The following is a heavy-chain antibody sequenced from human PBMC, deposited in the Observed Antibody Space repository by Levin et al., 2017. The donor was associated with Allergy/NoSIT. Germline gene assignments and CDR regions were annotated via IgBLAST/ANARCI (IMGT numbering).Heavy chain of an antibody. J-gene: IGHJ4*02. V-gene: IGHV2-5*02. D-gene: IGHD1-14*01. CDR3: ARSLTTAWRRFDY. CDR2: IYWDDDK. CDR1: GFSLSTTKMG. Sequence: VSGPTLVKHTQTLTLTCTFSGFSLSTTKMGVGWMRQPPGKALEWLALIYWDDDKRYSPSLKNRLTITKDSSKNQVVLTMTNMDPVDTATYFCARSLTTAWRRFDYWGQGTLVTVSS.